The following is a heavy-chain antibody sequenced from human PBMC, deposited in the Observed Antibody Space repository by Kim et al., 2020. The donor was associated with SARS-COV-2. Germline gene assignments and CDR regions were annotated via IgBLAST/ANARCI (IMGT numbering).Heavy chain of an antibody. CDR1: GFTFSSYW. J-gene: IGHJ6*02. CDR3: ARGWPYRRWLQSNYYYYGMDV. Sequence: GGSLRLSCAASGFTFSSYWMSWVRQAPGKGLEWVANINQDRSEKYYVDSVKGRFTISRDNAKNSLYLQMNSLRAEDTAVYYCARGWPYRRWLQSNYYYYGMDVWGQGTMVTVSS. CDR2: INQDRSEK. D-gene: IGHD5-12*01. V-gene: IGHV3-7*01.